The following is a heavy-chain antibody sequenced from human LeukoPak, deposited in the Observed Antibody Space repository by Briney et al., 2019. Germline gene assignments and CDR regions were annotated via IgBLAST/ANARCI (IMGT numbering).Heavy chain of an antibody. Sequence: SETLSLTRTVSGGSISSSTYYWSWIRQPPGKGLEWIGHIYNSGLTYYNPSLESRVTISVDTSRNQFSLKLSPVTAADTSVYYCAGPRSVYGDYVDWGQGTLVTVSS. CDR3: AGPRSVYGDYVD. J-gene: IGHJ4*02. D-gene: IGHD4-17*01. V-gene: IGHV4-39*01. CDR1: GGSISSSTYY. CDR2: IYNSGLT.